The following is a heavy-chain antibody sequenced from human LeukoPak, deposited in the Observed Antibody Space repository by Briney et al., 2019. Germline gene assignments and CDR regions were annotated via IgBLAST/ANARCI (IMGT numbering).Heavy chain of an antibody. CDR1: DDSARSDNYY. CDR2: IYYSGSA. J-gene: IGHJ4*02. D-gene: IGHD1-26*01. CDR3: ARGRPYSGGYHLDY. Sequence: SETLSLTCTISDDSARSDNYYGGWVRQPPGKGLEWIGYIYYSGSAYYNPSLKSRVTMSVDTSKNQFFLKLNSVTAADTAVYYCARGRPYSGGYHLDYWGQGTLVTVSA. V-gene: IGHV4-39*01.